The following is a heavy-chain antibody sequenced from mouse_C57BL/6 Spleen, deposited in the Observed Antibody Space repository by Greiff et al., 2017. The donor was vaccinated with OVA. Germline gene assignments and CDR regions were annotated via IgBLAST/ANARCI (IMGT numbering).Heavy chain of an antibody. Sequence: QVQLQQPGAELVKPGASVKLSCKASGYTFTGYCMQWVKQRPGQGLEWIGKIDPSDSSTNYNQKFKGKATLTVDTSSSTAYMQLSSLTSEDSAVYYCARRSYYVRAMDYWGKGTSVTVSS. CDR1: GYTFTGYC. CDR2: IDPSDSST. D-gene: IGHD1-1*01. CDR3: ARRSYYVRAMDY. V-gene: IGHV1-50*01. J-gene: IGHJ4*01.